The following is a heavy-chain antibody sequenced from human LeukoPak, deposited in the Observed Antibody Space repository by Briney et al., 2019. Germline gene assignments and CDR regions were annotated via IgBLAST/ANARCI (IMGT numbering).Heavy chain of an antibody. CDR3: AREVVGYCSSSSCYDLDY. D-gene: IGHD2-2*01. Sequence: ASVKVSCKASGYTFTSYGISWVRQAPGQGLEWMGWISAYNGNTNYAQKLQGRVTTTTDTSTGTAYMELRSLRSDDTAVYYCAREVVGYCSSSSCYDLDYWGQGTLVTVSS. CDR2: ISAYNGNT. J-gene: IGHJ4*02. V-gene: IGHV1-18*01. CDR1: GYTFTSYG.